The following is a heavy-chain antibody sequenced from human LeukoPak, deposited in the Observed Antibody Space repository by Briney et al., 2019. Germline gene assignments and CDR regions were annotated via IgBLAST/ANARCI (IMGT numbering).Heavy chain of an antibody. J-gene: IGHJ4*02. CDR2: IYSGGST. Sequence: GGSLRLSCAASGFTVSSTYMSWLRQAPGKGLEWVSVIYSGGSTFYGDSGKGRFTISRDISKNTLYLQMNSLTAEDTAVHYCARDTLYSSSWYYFDYWGQGTLVTVSS. V-gene: IGHV3-66*01. CDR3: ARDTLYSSSWYYFDY. D-gene: IGHD6-13*01. CDR1: GFTVSSTY.